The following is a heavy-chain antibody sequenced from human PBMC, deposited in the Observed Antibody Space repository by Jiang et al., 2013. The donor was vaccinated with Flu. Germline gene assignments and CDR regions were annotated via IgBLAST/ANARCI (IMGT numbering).Heavy chain of an antibody. V-gene: IGHV4-39*01. CDR1: GGSVSSSSYY. CDR3: ARHRSSNPRYYGMDV. J-gene: IGHJ6*02. Sequence: PGLVKPSETLSLMCTVSGGSVSSSSYYWGWIRQPPGKGLEWIGSIYYGGSTYYNPSLKSRVSISVDTSKNQFSLNLSSVTAADTAVYYCARHRSSNPRYYGMDVWGQGTTVTVSS. CDR2: IYYGGST. D-gene: IGHD4-11*01.